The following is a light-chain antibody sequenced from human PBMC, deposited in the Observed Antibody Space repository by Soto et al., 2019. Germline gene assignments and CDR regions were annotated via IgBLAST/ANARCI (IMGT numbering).Light chain of an antibody. CDR2: DAS. V-gene: IGKV1-5*01. CDR1: QTISSW. Sequence: DISLTQSPSTLYAYVGDDVTFTCRASQTISSWLAWYQQKPGKAPKLLIYDASSLESGVPSRFSGSGSGTDFTLTISSLQAHDFATYYCQQYNSQYPITFGQGTRLEIK. CDR3: QQYNSQYPIT. J-gene: IGKJ5*01.